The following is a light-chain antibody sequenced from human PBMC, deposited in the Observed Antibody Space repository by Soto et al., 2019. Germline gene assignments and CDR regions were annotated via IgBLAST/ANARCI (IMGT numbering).Light chain of an antibody. CDR2: HTS. Sequence: DIQMTQSPSSLSASIVDRVTITCQASQNITNNLSWYQQKPGKAPNLLIYHTSKLAKGVTSRFSRSGSGTDFSFIITSLQREDLATYYCQQYYGLPPLTFGQGTRLEIK. CDR3: QQYYGLPPLT. J-gene: IGKJ5*01. CDR1: QNITNN. V-gene: IGKV1-33*01.